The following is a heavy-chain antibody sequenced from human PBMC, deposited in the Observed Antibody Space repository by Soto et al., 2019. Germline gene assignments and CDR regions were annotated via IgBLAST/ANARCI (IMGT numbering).Heavy chain of an antibody. J-gene: IGHJ5*02. V-gene: IGHV3-21*01. Sequence: PGGSLRLPCAASGFTFSSYSMNWVRQAPGKGLEWVSSISSSSSYIYYADSVKGRFTISRDNAKNSLYLQMNSLRAEDTAVYYCARETYSSGSQEGTWFDPWGQGTLVTVSS. CDR1: GFTFSSYS. CDR3: ARETYSSGSQEGTWFDP. D-gene: IGHD6-19*01. CDR2: ISSSSSYI.